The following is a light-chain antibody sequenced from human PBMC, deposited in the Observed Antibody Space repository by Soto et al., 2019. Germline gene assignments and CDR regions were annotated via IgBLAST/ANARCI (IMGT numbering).Light chain of an antibody. J-gene: IGLJ1*01. Sequence: QSALTQPACVSGSPGQSVSISCTVTSTHVGTYQAISWYQQHPGKAPKLMIYEVSKRPSGVPDRFSGSKSGNTASLTVSGLQAEDEADYYCSSYAGSNNYVFGTGTKVSVL. CDR3: SSYAGSNNYV. CDR1: STHVGTYQA. V-gene: IGLV2-8*01. CDR2: EVS.